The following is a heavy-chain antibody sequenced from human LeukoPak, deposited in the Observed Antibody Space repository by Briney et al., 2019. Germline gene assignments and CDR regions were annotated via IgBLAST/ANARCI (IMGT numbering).Heavy chain of an antibody. J-gene: IGHJ4*02. V-gene: IGHV1-2*02. D-gene: IGHD3-10*01. CDR2: ITPNSGDT. Sequence: ASVKVSCKASGYTFTGYYMHWVRQAPGQGLEWMGRITPNSGDTNYAQNFQGRVTMTRDTSINTVYMELSRLRSDDTAVYYCARDSSWFGGSDYWGQGTLVTVSS. CDR3: ARDSSWFGGSDY. CDR1: GYTFTGYY.